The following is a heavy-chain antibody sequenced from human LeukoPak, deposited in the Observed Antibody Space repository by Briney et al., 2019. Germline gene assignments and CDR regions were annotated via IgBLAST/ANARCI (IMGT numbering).Heavy chain of an antibody. CDR3: AREGYCSSTSCSTLYYYYGMDV. CDR1: GYTFTSYG. V-gene: IGHV1-18*01. CDR2: ISAYNGST. Sequence: GASVKVSCKASGYTFTSYGISWVRQAPGQGLEWMGWISAYNGSTNYAQKLQGRVTMTTDTSTSTAYMELRSLRSDDTAVYYCAREGYCSSTSCSTLYYYYGMDVWGQGTTVTVSS. D-gene: IGHD2-2*01. J-gene: IGHJ6*02.